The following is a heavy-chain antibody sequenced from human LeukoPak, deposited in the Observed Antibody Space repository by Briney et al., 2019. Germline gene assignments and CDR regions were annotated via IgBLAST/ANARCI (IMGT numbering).Heavy chain of an antibody. D-gene: IGHD4-11*01. V-gene: IGHV3-74*01. CDR3: ARGLVPGFLDY. CDR1: GFIFRRYW. Sequence: PGGSLRLSCAVSGFIFRRYWMHWVRQVPGQGLVWVSRINSDGRTTRYADSLKGRFTISRDNAKNTLYLQMNSLRAEDTAVYYCARGLVPGFLDYWGQGTPVTVSS. CDR2: INSDGRTT. J-gene: IGHJ4*02.